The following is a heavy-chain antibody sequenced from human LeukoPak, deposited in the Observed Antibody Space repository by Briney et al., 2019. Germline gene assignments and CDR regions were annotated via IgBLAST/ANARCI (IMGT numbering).Heavy chain of an antibody. CDR2: ISSSGST. V-gene: IGHV4-61*02. Sequence: SETLSLTCTVSGDSISSGDYYWSWIRQPAGKGLEWIGRISSSGSTNYNPSLKSRVTISVDTSKNQFSLKLSSVTAADTAVYFCARGPYSYDSSGAFDIWGQGTMVTDSS. D-gene: IGHD3-22*01. CDR1: GDSISSGDYY. J-gene: IGHJ3*02. CDR3: ARGPYSYDSSGAFDI.